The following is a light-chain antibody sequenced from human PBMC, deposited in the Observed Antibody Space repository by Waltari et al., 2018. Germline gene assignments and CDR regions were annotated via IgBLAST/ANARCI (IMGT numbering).Light chain of an antibody. CDR3: LQDYTYPYT. CDR1: QGIRSD. V-gene: IGKV1-6*01. Sequence: AIQMTQSPSSLSASGGDRVTITCRASQGIRSDLDWYQQKPGKAPKLLIYDASSLQSGVPSRFSGSGSGTDFTLTISSLQPEDFATYYCLQDYTYPYTFGQGTKLEIK. CDR2: DAS. J-gene: IGKJ2*01.